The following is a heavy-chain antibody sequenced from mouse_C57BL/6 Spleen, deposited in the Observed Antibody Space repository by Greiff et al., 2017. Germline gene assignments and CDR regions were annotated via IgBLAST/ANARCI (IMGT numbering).Heavy chain of an antibody. CDR2: INPNNGGT. Sequence: EVQLQQSGPELVKPGASVKMSCKASGYTFTDYNMHWVKQSHGKSLEWIGYINPNNGGTSYNQKCKGKATLTVNKSSSTAYMELRSLTSEDSAVYYCAHYYEGFYYAMDYWGQGTSVTVSS. V-gene: IGHV1-22*01. D-gene: IGHD2-4*01. J-gene: IGHJ4*01. CDR3: AHYYEGFYYAMDY. CDR1: GYTFTDYN.